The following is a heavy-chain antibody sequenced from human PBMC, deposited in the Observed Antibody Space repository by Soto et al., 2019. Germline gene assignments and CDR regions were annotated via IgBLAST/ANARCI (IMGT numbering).Heavy chain of an antibody. CDR2: ITGSSSYI. Sequence: EPQLVESGGGLVQPGGSLRLSCAASGFIFSSHNMNWVRQAPGKGLEWVSSITGSSSYIFYADSVKGRFTISRDNAKNTVYLQMNSLRAEDTGVYYCARLVASETGYGMDVWGQGTTVTVSS. CDR3: ARLVASETGYGMDV. J-gene: IGHJ6*02. CDR1: GFIFSSHN. D-gene: IGHD3-9*01. V-gene: IGHV3-21*06.